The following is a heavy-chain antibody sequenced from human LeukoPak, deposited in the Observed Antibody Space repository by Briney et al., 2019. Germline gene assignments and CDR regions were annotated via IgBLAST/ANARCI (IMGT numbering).Heavy chain of an antibody. J-gene: IGHJ5*02. CDR1: GYTFTGYY. V-gene: IGHV1-2*02. D-gene: IGHD3-10*01. CDR2: INPNSGGT. CDR3: ARPARAKTYYYGSGIFDP. Sequence: ASVKVSCKASGYTFTGYYMHWVRQAPGQGLEWMGWINPNSGGTNYAQKFQGRVTITRDTSISTAYMELRRLRSDDTAVYYCARPARAKTYYYGSGIFDPWGQGTLVTVSS.